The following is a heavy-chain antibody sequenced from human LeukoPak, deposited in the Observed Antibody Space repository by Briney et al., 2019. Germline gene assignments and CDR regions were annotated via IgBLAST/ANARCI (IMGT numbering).Heavy chain of an antibody. CDR1: GFLFSSYW. Sequence: GGSLRLSCVASGFLFSSYWMTWVRQAPGKGLEWVANIKQDGSKKSYVDSVKGRFTISRDNAKNSLYLQMNSLRAEDTAVYYCAKDSPTAADGHWGQGTLVTVSS. D-gene: IGHD6-13*01. J-gene: IGHJ4*02. V-gene: IGHV3-7*03. CDR2: IKQDGSKK. CDR3: AKDSPTAADGH.